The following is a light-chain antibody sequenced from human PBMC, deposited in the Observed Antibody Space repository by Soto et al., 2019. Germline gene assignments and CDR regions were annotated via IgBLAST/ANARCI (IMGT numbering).Light chain of an antibody. CDR1: SSDVGSYNL. V-gene: IGLV2-23*03. CDR2: EGS. J-gene: IGLJ2*01. CDR3: CSYAGGSTFV. Sequence: QSVLTQPASVSGSPGQSITISCTGTSSDVGSYNLVSWYQQYPGKAPKLMIYEGSKRPSGVSNRFSGSKSGNTASLTISGLQAEDEADYYCCSYAGGSTFVFGGGTKVTVL.